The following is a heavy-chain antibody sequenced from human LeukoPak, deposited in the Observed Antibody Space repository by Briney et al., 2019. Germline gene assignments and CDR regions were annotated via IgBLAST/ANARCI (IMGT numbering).Heavy chain of an antibody. Sequence: ASEKVSCKASGYTFTSYAMNWVRQAPGQGLEWMGWINTNTGNPTYAQGFTGRFVFSLDTSVSTAYLQISSLKAEDTAVYYCARGRRGSYYPQEDYWGQGTLVTVSS. CDR3: ARGRRGSYYPQEDY. CDR2: INTNTGNP. J-gene: IGHJ4*02. D-gene: IGHD1-26*01. V-gene: IGHV7-4-1*02. CDR1: GYTFTSYA.